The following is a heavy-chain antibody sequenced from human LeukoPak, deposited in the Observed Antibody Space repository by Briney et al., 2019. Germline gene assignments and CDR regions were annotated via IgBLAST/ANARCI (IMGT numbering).Heavy chain of an antibody. J-gene: IGHJ5*02. D-gene: IGHD2-21*02. CDR1: GGSVSSGSYY. CDR3: ARVTDPRYNWFDP. V-gene: IGHV4-61*01. Sequence: KSSETLSLTCTVSGGSVSSGSYYWSWIRQPPGKGLEWIGYIYYSGSTNYNPSLKSRVNMSVDTSKNQFSLKLNSVTAADTAVYYCARVTDPRYNWFDPWGQGTLVTVSS. CDR2: IYYSGST.